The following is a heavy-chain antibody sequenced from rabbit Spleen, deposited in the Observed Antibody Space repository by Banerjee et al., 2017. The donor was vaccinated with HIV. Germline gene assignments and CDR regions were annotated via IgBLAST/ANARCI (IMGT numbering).Heavy chain of an antibody. CDR1: GFSFSSSFW. V-gene: IGHV1S40*01. Sequence: QSLEESGGDLVKPGASLTLTCTASGFSFSSSFWICWVRQAPGKGLEWIACIYAGSSGSTYYASWAKGRFTISKSSSTTVTLQMNSLTVADTATYFCVRNSGWGVSYFTLWGQGTLVTVS. D-gene: IGHD4-1*01. CDR3: VRNSGWGVSYFTL. CDR2: IYAGSSGST. J-gene: IGHJ4*01.